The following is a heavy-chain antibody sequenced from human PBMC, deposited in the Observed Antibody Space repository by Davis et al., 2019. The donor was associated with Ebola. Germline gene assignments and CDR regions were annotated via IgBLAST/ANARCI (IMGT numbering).Heavy chain of an antibody. CDR3: ARSWSYYDSRAFDI. J-gene: IGHJ3*02. CDR2: IDWDYDT. Sequence: SGPTLVKPTQTLTLTCTFSGFSLNTTGMCVTWIRQPPGKALEWLALIDWDYDTYYSTSLKTRLTISKDTSKNEVVLKMTNMDPLDTATYFCARSWSYYDSRAFDIWGQGTMVTVSS. V-gene: IGHV2-70*01. CDR1: GFSLNTTGMC. D-gene: IGHD3-22*01.